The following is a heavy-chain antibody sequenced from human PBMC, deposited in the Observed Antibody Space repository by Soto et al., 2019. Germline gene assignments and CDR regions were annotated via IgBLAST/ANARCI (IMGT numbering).Heavy chain of an antibody. D-gene: IGHD3-22*01. CDR3: ARELLFYDSDGFSWDDAFDI. Sequence: SETLSLTCAVSGGSLSSSAYSWSWIRQPPGKGLEWIGFIYQSGSTYYNPSLKSRVTMSLDRPKNQFSLKLSSVTAADTAVYYCARELLFYDSDGFSWDDAFDIWGQGTMVTVS. J-gene: IGHJ3*02. V-gene: IGHV4-30-2*01. CDR1: GGSLSSSAYS. CDR2: IYQSGST.